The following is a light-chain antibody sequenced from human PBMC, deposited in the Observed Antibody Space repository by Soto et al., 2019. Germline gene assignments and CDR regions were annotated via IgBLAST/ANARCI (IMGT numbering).Light chain of an antibody. V-gene: IGKV3-20*01. CDR3: QQYGRSPLT. J-gene: IGKJ4*01. CDR2: GSS. CDR1: QSVSSSN. Sequence: EIVLTQSPGTLSLSPGERATLSCRASQSVSSSNLAWYQQKPGQAPRLLIYGSSSRAAGIPDRFSGGGSGTDFTLTISRLKPEDFAVYYCQQYGRSPLTFGGGTKVEIK.